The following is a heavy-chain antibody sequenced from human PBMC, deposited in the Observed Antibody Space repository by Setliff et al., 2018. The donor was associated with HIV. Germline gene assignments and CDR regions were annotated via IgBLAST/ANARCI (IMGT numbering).Heavy chain of an antibody. J-gene: IGHJ6*02. V-gene: IGHV4-34*01. CDR1: GGSLTGYF. CDR2: VNRDGGA. D-gene: IGHD3-10*01. CDR3: ARGWVRGPIISPGTYFSYGLDV. Sequence: SETLSLTCAVYGGSLTGYFWTWIHQSPGKGLEWVGQVNRDGGAHYNTSLRSRVTISVDTSKNQFSLKLTSMTAADTAVYYCARGWVRGPIISPGTYFSYGLDVWGQGTPVTVSS.